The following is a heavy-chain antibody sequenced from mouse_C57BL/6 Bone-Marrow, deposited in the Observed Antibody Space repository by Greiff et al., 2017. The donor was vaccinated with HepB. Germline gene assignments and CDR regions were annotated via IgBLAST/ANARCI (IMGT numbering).Heavy chain of an antibody. D-gene: IGHD1-1*01. CDR3: VRWYYYGSSYAMDY. V-gene: IGHV10-3*01. CDR2: IRSKSSNYAT. J-gene: IGHJ4*01. Sequence: EVMLVESGGGLVQPKGSLKLSCAASGFTFNTYAMHWVRQAPGKGLEWVACIRSKSSNYATYYADSVKDRFTISRDDSQSILYLQMNNLKTEDTAIFYCVRWYYYGSSYAMDYWGQGTSVTVSS. CDR1: GFTFNTYA.